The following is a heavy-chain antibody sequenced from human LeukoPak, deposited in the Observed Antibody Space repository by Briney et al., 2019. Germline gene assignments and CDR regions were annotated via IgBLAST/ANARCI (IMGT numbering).Heavy chain of an antibody. CDR3: ARHNNFWSGYYTHNIFDY. CDR1: GYSISSGYY. CDR2: IYHSGST. V-gene: IGHV4-38-2*01. D-gene: IGHD3-3*01. Sequence: SETLSLTYAVSGYSISSGYYCGWIRQPPGKGLEWIGSIYHSGSTYYNPSLKSRVTISVDTSKNQFSLKLSSVTAADTAVYYCARHNNFWSGYYTHNIFDYWGQGTLVTVSS. J-gene: IGHJ4*02.